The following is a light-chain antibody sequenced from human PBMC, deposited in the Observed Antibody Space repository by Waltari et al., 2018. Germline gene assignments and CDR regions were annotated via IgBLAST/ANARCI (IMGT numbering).Light chain of an antibody. V-gene: IGLV6-57*03. CDR3: QSYGSGVI. CDR1: SGSIASNY. J-gene: IGLJ2*01. Sequence: NFMLTQPHSVSESPGKTVTISCTRSSGSIASNYVQWYQQRPGSAPTTVIYEDNQRPSGVPDRCSGSIDSSSNSASLTISGRRTEDEADYYCQSYGSGVIFGGGTKLTVL. CDR2: EDN.